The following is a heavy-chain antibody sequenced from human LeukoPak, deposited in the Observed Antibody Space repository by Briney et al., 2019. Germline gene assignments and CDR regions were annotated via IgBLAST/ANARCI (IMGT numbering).Heavy chain of an antibody. Sequence: PSETLSLTCAVYGGSFSGNYWSWIRQPPGKGLEWIGEINHSGSTNYNPSLKSRVTISVDTSKNQFSLKVNSVTAADTAFYYRQKAAYDILTGHKADYWGQGTLVTVSS. CDR2: INHSGST. CDR1: GGSFSGNY. J-gene: IGHJ4*02. D-gene: IGHD3-9*01. CDR3: QKAAYDILTGHKADY. V-gene: IGHV4-34*01.